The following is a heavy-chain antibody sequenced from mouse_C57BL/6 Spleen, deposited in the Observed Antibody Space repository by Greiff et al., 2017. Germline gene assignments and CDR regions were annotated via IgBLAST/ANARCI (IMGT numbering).Heavy chain of an antibody. D-gene: IGHD2-5*01. CDR3: ARQEVTTGFDY. CDR1: GFTFSSYT. V-gene: IGHV5-9*01. Sequence: EVMLVESGGGLVKPGGSLKLSCAASGFTFSSYTMSWVRQTPEKRLEWVATISGGGGNTYYPDSVKGRFPISRDNAKNTLYLQMSSLRSEDTALYYCARQEVTTGFDYWGQGTTLTVSS. J-gene: IGHJ2*01. CDR2: ISGGGGNT.